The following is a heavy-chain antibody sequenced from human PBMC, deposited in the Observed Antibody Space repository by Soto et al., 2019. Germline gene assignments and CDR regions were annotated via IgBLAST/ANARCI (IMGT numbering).Heavy chain of an antibody. CDR2: IIPIFGTA. Sequence: SVKVSCKASGGTFSSYAISWVRQAPGQGLEWMGEIIPIFGTANYAQKFQGRVTITADESTSTAYMELSSLRSEDTAVYYCARDRDYYPVYYYYGMDAWGQGTTVTVPS. CDR3: ARDRDYYPVYYYYGMDA. J-gene: IGHJ6*02. CDR1: GGTFSSYA. D-gene: IGHD3-22*01. V-gene: IGHV1-69*13.